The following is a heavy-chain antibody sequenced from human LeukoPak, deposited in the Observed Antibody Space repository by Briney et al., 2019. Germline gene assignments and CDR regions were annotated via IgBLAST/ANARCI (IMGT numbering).Heavy chain of an antibody. V-gene: IGHV3-33*01. Sequence: PGRSLRLSCAASGFTFSSYGMHWVRQAPGKGLEWVAVIWYDGSNKYYADSVRGRFTISRDNSKNTLYLQMNSLRAEDTAVYYCARGQSGPKSGPDYWGQGTLVTVSS. D-gene: IGHD3-3*01. CDR2: IWYDGSNK. CDR3: ARGQSGPKSGPDY. J-gene: IGHJ4*02. CDR1: GFTFSSYG.